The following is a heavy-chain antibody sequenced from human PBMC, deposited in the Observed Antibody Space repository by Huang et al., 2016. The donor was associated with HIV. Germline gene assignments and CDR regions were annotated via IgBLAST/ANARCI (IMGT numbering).Heavy chain of an antibody. CDR3: ARHGRVAGHYYNNMDV. J-gene: IGHJ6*02. V-gene: IGHV4-39*01. Sequence: LQLQESGPGLVKSSETLSLICTVSGGSISSSSYYWGWIRQPPGKGPEWIGSIYYSGNTYHNPPPKSRVTISVDTSKNQFSLKVNSVTAADTAVYYCARHGRVAGHYYNNMDVWGRGTTVTVSS. CDR1: GGSISSSSYY. CDR2: IYYSGNT. D-gene: IGHD6-19*01.